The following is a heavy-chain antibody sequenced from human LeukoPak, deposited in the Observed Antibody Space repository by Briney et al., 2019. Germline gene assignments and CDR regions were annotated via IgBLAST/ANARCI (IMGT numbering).Heavy chain of an antibody. D-gene: IGHD4-11*01. CDR2: ISGSSDRT. Sequence: GGSLRLSCAVSGITFSSYTMSWVRQAPGKGLQWVSAISGSSDRTYYADSVKGRFTISRDNSKNTLYLQMNSLRAEDTAVYFCARKSPHDSSNTYFDYWGHGTLVTVSS. CDR3: ARKSPHDSSNTYFDY. J-gene: IGHJ4*01. CDR1: GITFSSYT. V-gene: IGHV3-23*01.